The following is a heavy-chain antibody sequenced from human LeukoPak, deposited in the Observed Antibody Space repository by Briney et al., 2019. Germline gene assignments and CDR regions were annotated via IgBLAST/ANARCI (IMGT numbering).Heavy chain of an antibody. J-gene: IGHJ3*02. CDR2: ISASGGST. CDR3: VREGPRGLAFDI. CDR1: GFTFRSHD. Sequence: GGSLRLSRAASGFTFRSHDMSWVRQAPGKGLEWVSGISASGGSTFYADSVKGRFTISRDNSKNTLYLQMNGLRVEDTAVYYCVREGPRGLAFDIWGQGTMVTVSS. V-gene: IGHV3-23*01.